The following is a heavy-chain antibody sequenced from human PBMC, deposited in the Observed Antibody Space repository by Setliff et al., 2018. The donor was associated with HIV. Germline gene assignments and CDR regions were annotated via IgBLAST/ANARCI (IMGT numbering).Heavy chain of an antibody. V-gene: IGHV4-59*01. CDR3: ARELRVTGISYYYYMDV. Sequence: SSETLSLTCTVSGGSISSYYWSWIRQPPGKGLEWIGYIYYSGSTNYNPSLKSRLTISIDTSKTQFSLNLSSVTAADTAVYYCARELRVTGISYYYYMDVWGKGTTVTVSS. CDR1: GGSISSYY. J-gene: IGHJ6*03. CDR2: IYYSGST. D-gene: IGHD4-4*01.